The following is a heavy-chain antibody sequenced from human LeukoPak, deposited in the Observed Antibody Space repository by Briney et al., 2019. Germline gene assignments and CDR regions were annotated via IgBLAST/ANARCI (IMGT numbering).Heavy chain of an antibody. D-gene: IGHD6-19*01. Sequence: SVKVSCKASGGTFSSYAISWVRQAPGQGLEWMGGIIPIFGTANYAQKFQGRVTITADESTSTAYMELSSLRSEDTAVYYCARSPNLIVVADPSYYYGVDVWGQGTTVTVSS. CDR1: GGTFSSYA. J-gene: IGHJ6*02. V-gene: IGHV1-69*01. CDR3: ARSPNLIVVADPSYYYGVDV. CDR2: IIPIFGTA.